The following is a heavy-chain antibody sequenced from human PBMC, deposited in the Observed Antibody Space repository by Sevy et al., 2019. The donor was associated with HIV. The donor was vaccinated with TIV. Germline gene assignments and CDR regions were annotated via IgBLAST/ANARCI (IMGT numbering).Heavy chain of an antibody. D-gene: IGHD3-10*01. V-gene: IGHV3-64D*06. J-gene: IGHJ3*02. CDR1: GFTFSSYA. Sequence: GGSLRLSCSASGFTFSSYAMHWVRQAPGKGLEYVSAISSNGGSTYYADSVNGRFIISRDNSKNTLYLQMSSLRAEDTAVYYCVKDAGGPAAMVRGVSAFDIWGQGTMVTVSS. CDR2: ISSNGGST. CDR3: VKDAGGPAAMVRGVSAFDI.